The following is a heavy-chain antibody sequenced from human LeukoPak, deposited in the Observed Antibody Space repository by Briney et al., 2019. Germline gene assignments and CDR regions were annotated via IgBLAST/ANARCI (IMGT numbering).Heavy chain of an antibody. J-gene: IGHJ4*02. D-gene: IGHD1-26*01. V-gene: IGHV3-30-3*01. Sequence: GGSLRLSCAASGFTFSSYAMHWVRQAPGKGLEWVAVISYDGSNKYYADSVKGRFTISRDNSKNTLYLQMNSLRTEDTAVYYCARDRGSGSYYIGGEFDYWGQGTLVTVSS. CDR3: ARDRGSGSYYIGGEFDY. CDR2: ISYDGSNK. CDR1: GFTFSSYA.